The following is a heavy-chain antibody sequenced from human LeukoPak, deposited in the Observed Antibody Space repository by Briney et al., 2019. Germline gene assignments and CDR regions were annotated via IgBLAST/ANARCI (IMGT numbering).Heavy chain of an antibody. V-gene: IGHV3-11*06. D-gene: IGHD1-26*01. CDR3: ARVLGSYAFDY. Sequence: PRGALRLSCAASGFTFSDYYMSWIRQAPGEGLEWVSYISSGGSYTNYADSVKGRFTISRDNTKNSLYLQMNSLRAEDTAVYYCARVLGSYAFDYWGQGILVTVSS. CDR1: GFTFSDYY. J-gene: IGHJ4*02. CDR2: ISSGGSYT.